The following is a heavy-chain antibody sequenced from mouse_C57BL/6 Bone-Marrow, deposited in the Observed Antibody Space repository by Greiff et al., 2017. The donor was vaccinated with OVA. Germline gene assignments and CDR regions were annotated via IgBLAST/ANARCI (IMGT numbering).Heavy chain of an antibody. Sequence: EVNVVESGGDLVKPGGSLKLSCAASGFTFSSYGMSWVRQTPDQRLEWVATISSGGSYTYYPASVKGRFTISRDNAKNTLYLQMSSLRSEDTAMYDCARRSYGSDWYFDVWGTGTTVTVSS. J-gene: IGHJ1*03. CDR1: GFTFSSYG. V-gene: IGHV5-6*02. D-gene: IGHD1-1*01. CDR2: ISSGGSYT. CDR3: ARRSYGSDWYFDV.